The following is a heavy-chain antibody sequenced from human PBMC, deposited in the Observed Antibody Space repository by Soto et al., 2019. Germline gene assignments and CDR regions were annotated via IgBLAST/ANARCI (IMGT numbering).Heavy chain of an antibody. Sequence: SVKVSCKASGGTFSSYAISWVRQAPGQGLEWMGGIIPIFGTANYAQKFQGRVTITADESTSKAYMELSSLRSEDTAVYYCARFFGVVPYYYYGMDVWGQGTTVTVSS. D-gene: IGHD3-3*01. CDR1: GGTFSSYA. J-gene: IGHJ6*02. V-gene: IGHV1-69*13. CDR3: ARFFGVVPYYYYGMDV. CDR2: IIPIFGTA.